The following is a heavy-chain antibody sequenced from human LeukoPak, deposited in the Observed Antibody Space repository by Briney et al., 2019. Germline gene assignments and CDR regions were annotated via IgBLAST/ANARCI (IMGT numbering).Heavy chain of an antibody. D-gene: IGHD6-19*01. Sequence: ASVKVSCKASGYTFTGYYMHWVRQAPGQGLEWMGWINPNSGGTNYAQKFQGWVTMTRDTSISTAYMELSSLRSEDTAVYYCAARSSYSSGWYRKTGWGDYWGQGTLVTVSS. CDR2: INPNSGGT. CDR1: GYTFTGYY. V-gene: IGHV1-2*04. CDR3: AARSSYSSGWYRKTGWGDY. J-gene: IGHJ4*02.